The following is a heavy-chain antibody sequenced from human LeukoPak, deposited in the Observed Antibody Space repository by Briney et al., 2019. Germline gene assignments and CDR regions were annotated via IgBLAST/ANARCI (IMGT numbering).Heavy chain of an antibody. CDR3: ARDGYYYDSSGYLP. J-gene: IGHJ5*02. D-gene: IGHD3-22*01. CDR2: IYTSGST. V-gene: IGHV4-61*02. CDR1: GGTISSSSYY. Sequence: SETLSLTCTVSGGTISSSSYYWSWIRQPAGKGLEWIGRIYTSGSTNYNPSLKSRVTISVDTSKNQFSLKLSSVTAADTAVYYCARDGYYYDSSGYLPWGQGTLVTVSS.